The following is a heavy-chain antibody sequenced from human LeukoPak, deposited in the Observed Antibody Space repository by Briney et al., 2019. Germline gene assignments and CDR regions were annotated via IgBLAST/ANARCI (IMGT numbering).Heavy chain of an antibody. Sequence: GGSLRLSCAASGFTFSTFWMGWVRPVPGKGLEWVANINQGGSAQYYVDSVKGRFTISRDNAENALYLQMNSLRAEDTDVYFCARDISAPGNSFDSWGQGTLVTVSS. J-gene: IGHJ4*02. CDR2: INQGGSAQ. CDR3: ARDISAPGNSFDS. D-gene: IGHD6-13*01. CDR1: GFTFSTFW. V-gene: IGHV3-7*01.